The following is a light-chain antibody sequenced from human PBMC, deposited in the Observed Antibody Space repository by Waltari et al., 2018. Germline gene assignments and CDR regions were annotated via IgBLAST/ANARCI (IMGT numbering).Light chain of an antibody. J-gene: IGKJ4*01. Sequence: DIQMTQSPSTLSASVGDRVTITCRASQTINNWLAWYQQKPGKAPKVLIYGSSNLESGVPSRFIVSGSVTKFTLTITSLQPDDFARYYCQQYSSYSAVSFGGGTRVEIK. CDR1: QTINNW. V-gene: IGKV1-5*01. CDR2: GSS. CDR3: QQYSSYSAVS.